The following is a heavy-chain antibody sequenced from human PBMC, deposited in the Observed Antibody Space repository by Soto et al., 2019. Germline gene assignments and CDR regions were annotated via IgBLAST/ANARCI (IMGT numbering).Heavy chain of an antibody. CDR3: AKDRRAGGTSAFYFDF. V-gene: IGHV3-23*01. D-gene: IGHD3-16*01. J-gene: IGHJ4*02. CDR2: ISATGGGT. Sequence: GGSLRLSCAASGFKFSNYAMSWVRQAPGKGLEWVSLISATGGGTYYADSVKGRFTISRDNSHNTLYLQVHSLTAEDTAVYYCAKDRRAGGTSAFYFDFWGQGAQVTVSS. CDR1: GFKFSNYA.